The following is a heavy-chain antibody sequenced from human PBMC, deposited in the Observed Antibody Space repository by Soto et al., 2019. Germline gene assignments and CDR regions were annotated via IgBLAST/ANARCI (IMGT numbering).Heavy chain of an antibody. CDR1: GYSFTSYW. CDR2: IYPGDSDT. V-gene: IGHV5-51*01. Sequence: GESLKISCKGSGYSFTSYWIGWVRQMPGKGLEWMGIIYPGDSDTRYSPSFQGQVTISADKSISTAYLQWSSLKASDTAMYYCAREFSGNYYYKYDIDVWGQGTSVTVSS. D-gene: IGHD3-10*01. J-gene: IGHJ6*02. CDR3: AREFSGNYYYKYDIDV.